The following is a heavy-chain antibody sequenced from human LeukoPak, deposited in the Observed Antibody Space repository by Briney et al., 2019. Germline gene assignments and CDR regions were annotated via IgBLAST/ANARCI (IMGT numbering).Heavy chain of an antibody. Sequence: PGGTLRLSCAASGFTFSSYSMNWVRQAPGKGLEWVSSISSAITYIYYADSVKVRFTIARDNAKNSLYLKMNSLRAEDTAMYYCARLVWDTTMADGDIDSWGQGTLLIVSS. CDR3: ARLVWDTTMADGDIDS. D-gene: IGHD5-18*01. J-gene: IGHJ4*02. CDR2: ISSAITYI. CDR1: GFTFSSYS. V-gene: IGHV3-21*01.